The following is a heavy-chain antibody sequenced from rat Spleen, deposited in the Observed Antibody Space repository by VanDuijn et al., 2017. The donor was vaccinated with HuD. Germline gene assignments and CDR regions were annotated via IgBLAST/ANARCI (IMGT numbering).Heavy chain of an antibody. Sequence: QVQLKESGPGLVQPSQTLSLTCTVSGFSLTSYNVHWVRQPTGKGLEWMGVIWSNGGTDYNSAIKSRLSISRDTSKSQVFLKMNSLQTEGTAMYFCARRIIRGKGGYYVMDAWGQGASVTVSS. J-gene: IGHJ4*01. CDR3: ARRIIRGKGGYYVMDA. CDR2: IWSNGGT. D-gene: IGHD4-5*01. CDR1: GFSLTSYN. V-gene: IGHV2-30*01.